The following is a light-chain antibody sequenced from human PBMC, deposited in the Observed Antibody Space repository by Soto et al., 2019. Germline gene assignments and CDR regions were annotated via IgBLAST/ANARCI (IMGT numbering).Light chain of an antibody. CDR3: QQYNTYPWT. J-gene: IGKJ1*01. Sequence: DIQMTQSPSTLSASVGDRVTITCRASQSISSWLAWYQQKPGKAPKVLIYKASSLESGVPSRFSGSGSVTEFTPTISSLQPDDFATYYCQQYNTYPWTFGQGTKVDIK. CDR2: KAS. V-gene: IGKV1-5*03. CDR1: QSISSW.